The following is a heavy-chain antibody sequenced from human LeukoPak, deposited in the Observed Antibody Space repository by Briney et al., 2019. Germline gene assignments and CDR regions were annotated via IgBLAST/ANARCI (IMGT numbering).Heavy chain of an antibody. Sequence: ASVKVSCKASGYTFTSYYMHWVRQAPGQGLEWMGWINTNTGNPTYAQGFTGRFVFSLDTSVSTAYLQISSLKAEDTAVYYCARDPEAKDLVSYFDYWGQGTLVTVSS. J-gene: IGHJ4*02. CDR1: GYTFTSYY. CDR2: INTNTGNP. D-gene: IGHD6-13*01. CDR3: ARDPEAKDLVSYFDY. V-gene: IGHV7-4-1*02.